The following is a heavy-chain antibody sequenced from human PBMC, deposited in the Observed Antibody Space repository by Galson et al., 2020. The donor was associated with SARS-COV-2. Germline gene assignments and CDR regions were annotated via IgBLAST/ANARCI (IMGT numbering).Heavy chain of an antibody. CDR2: IYYSGST. J-gene: IGHJ6*03. Sequence: SETLSLTCTVSGGSISSSSYYWGWIRQPPGKGLEWIGSIYYSGSTYYNPSLKSRVTISVDTSKNQFSLKLSSVTAADTAVYYCARVEGYCSSTSCYYYYYYYMDVWGKGTTVTVSS. D-gene: IGHD2-2*01. CDR3: ARVEGYCSSTSCYYYYYYYMDV. CDR1: GGSISSSSYY. V-gene: IGHV4-39*07.